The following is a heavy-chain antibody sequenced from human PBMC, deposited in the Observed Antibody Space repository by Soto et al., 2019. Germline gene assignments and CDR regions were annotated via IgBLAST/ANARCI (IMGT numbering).Heavy chain of an antibody. J-gene: IGHJ3*02. CDR3: ARGEGDVDTAMVDAFDI. CDR2: IYYSGST. CDR1: GGSISSGGYY. Sequence: SETLSLTCTVSGGSISSGGYYWSWIRQHPGKGLEWSGYIYYSGSTYYNPSLKSRVTISVDTSKNQFSLTLSSVTAAETAVYYCARGEGDVDTAMVDAFDIWGQGTMVTVSS. V-gene: IGHV4-31*03. D-gene: IGHD5-18*01.